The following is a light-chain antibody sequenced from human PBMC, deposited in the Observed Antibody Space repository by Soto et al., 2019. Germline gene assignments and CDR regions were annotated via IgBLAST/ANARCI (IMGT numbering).Light chain of an antibody. CDR2: GAS. Sequence: EIVMTQSPATLSVSPGERATLSCRASQSVGSNLAWYQQKPGQAPSLLISGASTRATGIPASFSGSGSGTEFTLTISSLQSEDFAVYYGQQYIDWPETFGQGTKVDIK. V-gene: IGKV3D-15*01. J-gene: IGKJ2*01. CDR1: QSVGSN. CDR3: QQYIDWPET.